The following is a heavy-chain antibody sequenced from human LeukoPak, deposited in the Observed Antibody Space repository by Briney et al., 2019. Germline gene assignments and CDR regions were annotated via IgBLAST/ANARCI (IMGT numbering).Heavy chain of an antibody. CDR2: LKEDVSAR. Sequence: GGSLRLSCVASGFSISSHWMSWVRQAPGKGLERVASLKEDVSARNLVDSVKGRFTISTDNAKNSLYLQMNSLRVEDTAVYYCARGPTYGSRSDFLESWGLGTLVTVSS. CDR1: GFSISSHW. V-gene: IGHV3-7*01. CDR3: ARGPTYGSRSDFLES. J-gene: IGHJ4*02. D-gene: IGHD3-10*01.